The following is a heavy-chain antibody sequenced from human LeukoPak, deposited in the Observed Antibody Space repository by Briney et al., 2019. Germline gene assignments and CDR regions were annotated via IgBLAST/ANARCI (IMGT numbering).Heavy chain of an antibody. CDR3: ARETVVAATLDY. CDR2: IIPILGIA. J-gene: IGHJ4*02. CDR1: GGTFSSYA. Sequence: ASVKVSCKASGGTFSSYAISWVRQAPGQGLEWMGRIIPILGIANYAQKFQGRVTITADKSTSTAYMELGSLRSEDTAVYYCARETVVAATLDYWGQGTLVTVSS. V-gene: IGHV1-69*04. D-gene: IGHD2-15*01.